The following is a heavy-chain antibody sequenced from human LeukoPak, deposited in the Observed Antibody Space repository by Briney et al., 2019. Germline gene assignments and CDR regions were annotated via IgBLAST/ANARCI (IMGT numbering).Heavy chain of an antibody. CDR2: INPNSGGT. D-gene: IGHD6-13*01. V-gene: IGHV1-2*02. CDR1: GYTFTGYY. J-gene: IGHJ5*02. CDR3: ARVRYSSTWFDP. Sequence: ASVKVSCKASGYTFTGYYMHWVRQAPGQGLEWMGWINPNSGGTNYAQKFQGRVTMTRDTSISTAYMELSRLRSDDTAVYYCARVRYSSTWFDPWGQGTLATVSS.